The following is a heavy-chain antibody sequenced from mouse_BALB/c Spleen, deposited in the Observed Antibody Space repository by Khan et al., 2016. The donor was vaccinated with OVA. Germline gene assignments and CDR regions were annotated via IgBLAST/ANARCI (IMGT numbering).Heavy chain of an antibody. V-gene: IGHV1S134*01. CDR1: GNTFTSYG. J-gene: IGHJ2*01. D-gene: IGHD2-14*01. CDR3: TTAYYRYYFDY. CDR2: IYPGNGYT. Sequence: EVKLEESGAELGRPGSSVKLSCKTSGNTFTSYGIKWVKQRPGQGLEWIGYIYPGNGYTEYNEKFQGKAILTSDTSSSTAYMQLRSLTSEDSAIYVCTTAYYRYYFDYWGQGTTLTVSS.